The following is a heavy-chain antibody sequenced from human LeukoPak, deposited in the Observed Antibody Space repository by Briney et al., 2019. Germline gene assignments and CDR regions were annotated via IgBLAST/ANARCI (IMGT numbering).Heavy chain of an antibody. CDR1: GGSISSYY. V-gene: IGHV4-4*07. CDR2: IYTSGST. Sequence: PSETLSLTCTVSGGSISSYYWSWIRQPAGKGLEWIGRIYTSGSTNYNPSLKSRVTMSVDTSKNQFSLKLSSVTAADTAVYYCARGRDYVWGSYRPFDYWGQGTLVTVSS. D-gene: IGHD3-16*02. CDR3: ARGRDYVWGSYRPFDY. J-gene: IGHJ4*02.